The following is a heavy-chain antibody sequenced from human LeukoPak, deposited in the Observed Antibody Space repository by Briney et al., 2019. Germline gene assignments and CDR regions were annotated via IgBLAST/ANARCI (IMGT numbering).Heavy chain of an antibody. J-gene: IGHJ4*02. CDR2: FDPEDGET. CDR1: GYTLTELS. CDR3: ATDPHYYDSSGYYY. D-gene: IGHD3-22*01. V-gene: IGHV1-24*01. Sequence: ASVKVSCKVSGYTLTELSMHWVRQAPGKGLEWMGGFDPEDGETIYAQKFQGRVTMTEDTSTDTDYMELSSLRSEDTAVYYCATDPHYYDSSGYYYWGQGTLVTVSS.